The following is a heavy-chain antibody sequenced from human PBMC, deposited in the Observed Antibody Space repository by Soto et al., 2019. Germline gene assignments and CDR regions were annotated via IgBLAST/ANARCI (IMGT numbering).Heavy chain of an antibody. J-gene: IGHJ4*02. CDR1: GFTFSSFG. D-gene: IGHD4-17*01. CDR3: AKDRWGDFGDLNLPGY. CDR2: ISDDGSSK. Sequence: QRLLVESGGCVVQPGRSLRISCAVSGFTFSSFGIHWVRQAPGKGLEWVAVISDDGSSKHYADSLKGRFTISRDNSNNTLYLQMDSLGPEDTAVYYCAKDRWGDFGDLNLPGYWGQGTLVTVSS. V-gene: IGHV3-30*18.